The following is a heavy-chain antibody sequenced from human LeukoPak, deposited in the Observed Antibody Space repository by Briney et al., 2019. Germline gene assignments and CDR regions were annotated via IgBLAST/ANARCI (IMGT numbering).Heavy chain of an antibody. J-gene: IGHJ6*02. CDR2: MNPNSGNT. D-gene: IGHD3-3*01. CDR1: GYTFTSYD. Sequence: ASVKVSCKASGYTFTSYDINWVRQATGQGLEWMGWMNPNSGNTGYAQKFQGRVTMTRNTSISTAYMELSSLRSEDTAVYYCASYHYDFWSGYFHYGMDVWGQGTTVTVSS. V-gene: IGHV1-8*01. CDR3: ASYHYDFWSGYFHYGMDV.